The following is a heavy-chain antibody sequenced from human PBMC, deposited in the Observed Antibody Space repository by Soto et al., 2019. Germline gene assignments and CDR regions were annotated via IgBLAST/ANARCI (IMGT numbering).Heavy chain of an antibody. D-gene: IGHD1-26*01. V-gene: IGHV1-18*04. CDR3: ARVTKWELTIRYYYGMDV. CDR1: GYTFTSYG. CDR2: ISAYNGNT. Sequence: ASVKVSCKASGYTFTSYGISWVRQAPGQGLEWMGWISAYNGNTNYAQKLQGRVTMTTGTSTSTAYMELRSLRSDDTAVYYCARVTKWELTIRYYYGMDVWGQGTTVTVSS. J-gene: IGHJ6*02.